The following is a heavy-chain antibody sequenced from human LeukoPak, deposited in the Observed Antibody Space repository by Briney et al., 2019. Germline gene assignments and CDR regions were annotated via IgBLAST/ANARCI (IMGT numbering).Heavy chain of an antibody. CDR2: VYSGGET. Sequence: GGSLRLSCTVSGFTINSKYLSWVRQAPGTGLEWVSVVYSGGETFYADSVRGRFTASRDNANNSLYLHMESLRVEDTAVYFCARHLGSSARSAYYYMDVWGKGTTVTVSS. CDR1: GFTINSKY. D-gene: IGHD6-6*01. CDR3: ARHLGSSARSAYYYMDV. V-gene: IGHV3-66*02. J-gene: IGHJ6*03.